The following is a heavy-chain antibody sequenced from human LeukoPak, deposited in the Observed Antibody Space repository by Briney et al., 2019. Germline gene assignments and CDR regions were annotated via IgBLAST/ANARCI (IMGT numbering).Heavy chain of an antibody. CDR2: IKQDGSEE. V-gene: IGHV3-7*01. CDR3: AGYYLGSYFDP. Sequence: GGSLRLSCAASGFSFSSYWMSWVRQAPGKGLERVANIKQDGSEEYYVDSVKGRFTISRDNAKNSLDLQMNSLGVEDTAVYYCAGYYLGSYFDPWGQGTLVTVSS. CDR1: GFSFSSYW. J-gene: IGHJ5*02. D-gene: IGHD3-3*01.